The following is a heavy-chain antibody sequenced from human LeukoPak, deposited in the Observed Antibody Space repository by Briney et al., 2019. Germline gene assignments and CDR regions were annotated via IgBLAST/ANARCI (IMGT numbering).Heavy chain of an antibody. J-gene: IGHJ4*02. CDR3: AKNVLVKRYSDY. CDR2: ISGGGRTT. Sequence: GESLRLSCVASGFIFTNHAISWVRQAPGKWLQWVSFISGGGRTTEYADSVKGRFTVSRDISKNTVFLQMNSLRVEDTGIYYCAKNVLVKRYSDYWGQGVVVTVSS. V-gene: IGHV3-23*01. CDR1: GFIFTNHA. D-gene: IGHD3-22*01.